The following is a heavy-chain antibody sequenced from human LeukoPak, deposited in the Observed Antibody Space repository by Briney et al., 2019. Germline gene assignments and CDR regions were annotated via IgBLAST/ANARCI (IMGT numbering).Heavy chain of an antibody. D-gene: IGHD2-15*01. V-gene: IGHV1-69*06. CDR1: GGTFSSYA. CDR3: ARSIVVVVAATHYYYGMDV. J-gene: IGHJ6*04. CDR2: IIPIFGTA. Sequence: GSSVKVSCKASGGTFSSYAISWVRQAPGQGLEWMGGIIPIFGTANYARKFQGRVTITADKSTSTAYMELSSLRSEDTAVYYCARSIVVVVAATHYYYGMDVWGKGTTVTVSS.